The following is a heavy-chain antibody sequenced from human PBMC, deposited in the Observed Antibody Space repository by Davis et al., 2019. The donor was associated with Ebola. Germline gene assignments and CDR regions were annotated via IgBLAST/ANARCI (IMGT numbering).Heavy chain of an antibody. Sequence: SLKISCAASGFTFDDYAMHWVRQAPGKGLEWVSGISWNSGSIGYADSVKGRFTISRDNAKNSLYLQMNSLRAEDTAVYYCARDNGIVGARGYFDYWGQGTLVTVSS. V-gene: IGHV3-9*01. CDR2: ISWNSGSI. J-gene: IGHJ4*02. CDR3: ARDNGIVGARGYFDY. CDR1: GFTFDDYA. D-gene: IGHD1-26*01.